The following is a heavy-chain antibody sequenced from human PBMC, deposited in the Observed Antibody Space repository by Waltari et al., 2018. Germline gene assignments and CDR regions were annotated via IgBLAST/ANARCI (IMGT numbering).Heavy chain of an antibody. D-gene: IGHD5-12*01. CDR3: ARAMGGYDLGGYYYYYYYMDV. J-gene: IGHJ6*03. Sequence: QVQLVQSGAEVKKPGSSVKVSCKASGGTFSSYAISWVRQAPGQGLEWMGGIRPSFGTANYAQKFQCSVTITTDESTSTAYMELSSLRSEDTAVYYCARAMGGYDLGGYYYYYYYMDVWGKGTTVTVSS. V-gene: IGHV1-69*05. CDR2: IRPSFGTA. CDR1: GGTFSSYA.